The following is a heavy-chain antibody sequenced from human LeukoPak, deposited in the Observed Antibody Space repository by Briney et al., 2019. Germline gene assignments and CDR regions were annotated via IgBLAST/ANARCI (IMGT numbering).Heavy chain of an antibody. V-gene: IGHV3-30*18. Sequence: GGSLRLSCAASGFTFSSYGMHWVRQAPGKGLEWVAVISYDGSNKYYADSVKGRFTISRDNSKNTLYLQMNSLRAEDTAVYCCAKDPSYYYDSSGYYYWYYFDYWGQGTLVTVSS. D-gene: IGHD3-22*01. CDR2: ISYDGSNK. J-gene: IGHJ4*02. CDR3: AKDPSYYYDSSGYYYWYYFDY. CDR1: GFTFSSYG.